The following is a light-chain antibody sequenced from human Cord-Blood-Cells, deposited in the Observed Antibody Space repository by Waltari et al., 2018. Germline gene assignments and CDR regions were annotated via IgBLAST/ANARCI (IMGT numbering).Light chain of an antibody. CDR3: CSYAGSSTWV. CDR2: EGS. J-gene: IGLJ3*02. Sequence: QSRLNQPSSVSWSPGQSFTIPCPGTSSAVGSYNLVSWYQQHPGKAPKLMIYEGSKRPSGVSNRFSGSKSGNTASLTIPGLQAEDEADYYCCSYAGSSTWVFGGGTKLTVL. CDR1: SSAVGSYNL. V-gene: IGLV2-23*01.